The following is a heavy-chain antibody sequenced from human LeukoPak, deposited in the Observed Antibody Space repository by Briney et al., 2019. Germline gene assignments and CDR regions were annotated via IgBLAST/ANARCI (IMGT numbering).Heavy chain of an antibody. CDR1: GFTVSSNY. J-gene: IGHJ3*02. CDR2: IYSGGST. Sequence: GGSLRLSCAASGFTVSSNYMSWVRQAPGNGLEWVSVIYSGGSTYYADSVKGRFTISRDNSKNTLYLQMNSLRAEDTAVYYCARVGYCSGGSCPEGAFDIWGQGTMVTVSS. D-gene: IGHD2-15*01. CDR3: ARVGYCSGGSCPEGAFDI. V-gene: IGHV3-66*01.